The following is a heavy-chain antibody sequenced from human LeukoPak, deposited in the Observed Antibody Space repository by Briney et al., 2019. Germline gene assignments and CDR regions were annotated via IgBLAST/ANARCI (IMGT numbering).Heavy chain of an antibody. CDR3: ARNREQLTGAPGLFL. V-gene: IGHV1-18*01. CDR2: ISTNNDNT. CDR1: GYSFTNYG. Sequence: GASVKVSCKASGYSFTNYGINWVRQAPGQGLEWMGWISTNNDNTVFPDRVTMPTDASTSTSYKALRRLSSDATAVYYGARNREQLTGAPGLFLWGGGALVTV. D-gene: IGHD7-27*01. J-gene: IGHJ2*01.